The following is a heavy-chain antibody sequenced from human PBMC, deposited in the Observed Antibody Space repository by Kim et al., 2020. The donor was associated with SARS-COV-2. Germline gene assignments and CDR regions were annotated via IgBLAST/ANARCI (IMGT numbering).Heavy chain of an antibody. CDR1: GYTFTSYA. D-gene: IGHD3-3*01. Sequence: ASVKVSCKASGYTFTSYAMNWVRQAPGQGLEWMGWINTNTGNPTYAQGFTGRFVFSLDTSVSTAYLQISSLKAEDTAVYYCARKADYDFWSGYYFSSGEIGYWGQGTLVTVSS. V-gene: IGHV7-4-1*02. J-gene: IGHJ4*02. CDR3: ARKADYDFWSGYYFSSGEIGY. CDR2: INTNTGNP.